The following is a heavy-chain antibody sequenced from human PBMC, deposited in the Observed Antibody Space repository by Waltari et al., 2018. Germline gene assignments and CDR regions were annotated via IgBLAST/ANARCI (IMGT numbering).Heavy chain of an antibody. D-gene: IGHD4-17*01. CDR3: ARERVRSLDY. CDR1: GGSIRSYS. V-gene: IGHV4-59*01. CDR2: IYYSGST. J-gene: IGHJ4*02. Sequence: QVQLQESGPGLVKPSETLSLTCTVSGGSIRSYSWSWIRQPPGKGLEWIGYIYYSGSTNYNPSLKSRVTISVDTSKNQFSLKLSSVTAADTAVYYCARERVRSLDYWGQGTLVTVSS.